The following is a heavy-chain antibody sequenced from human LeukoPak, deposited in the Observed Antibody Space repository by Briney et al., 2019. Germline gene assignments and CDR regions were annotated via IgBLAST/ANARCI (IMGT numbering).Heavy chain of an antibody. CDR1: GYSFTSYW. D-gene: IGHD3-22*01. J-gene: IGHJ4*02. CDR2: IYPGDSDT. Sequence: GESLKISCKGSGYSFTSYWIGWVRQMPGKGLEWMGIIYPGDSDTRYSPSFQGEVTISADKSISTAYLQWSSLKASDTAMYYCARLPYYYDSSGLSPFDYWGQGTLVTVSS. V-gene: IGHV5-51*01. CDR3: ARLPYYYDSSGLSPFDY.